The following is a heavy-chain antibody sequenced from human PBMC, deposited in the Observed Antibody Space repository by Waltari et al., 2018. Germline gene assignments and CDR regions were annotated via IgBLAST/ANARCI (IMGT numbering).Heavy chain of an antibody. V-gene: IGHV3-21*01. Sequence: EVQLVESGGGLVKPGGSLRLSCAASGFTFSSYSMNWVRQAPGKGLEWVSSISSSSSYIYYADSVKGRFTISRDNAKNSLYLQMNSLRAEDTAVYYCARVKIAAAGTSGKNWYFDLWGRGTLVTVSS. CDR2: ISSSSSYI. CDR1: GFTFSSYS. D-gene: IGHD6-13*01. J-gene: IGHJ2*01. CDR3: ARVKIAAAGTSGKNWYFDL.